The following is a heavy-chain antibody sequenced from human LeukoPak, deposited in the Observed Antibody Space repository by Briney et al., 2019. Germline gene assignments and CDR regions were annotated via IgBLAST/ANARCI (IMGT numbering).Heavy chain of an antibody. CDR1: GGSISSNSYY. D-gene: IGHD3/OR15-3a*01. CDR2: IYYSGST. J-gene: IGHJ4*02. Sequence: SETLSLTCAVSGGSISSNSYYWGWIRQPPGKGLEWIGSIYYSGSTYYNPSLKSRVTISVDTSKNQFSLKLTSVTAADTAVYYCARQTGSGLFILPGGQGTLVTVSS. V-gene: IGHV4-39*01. CDR3: ARQTGSGLFILP.